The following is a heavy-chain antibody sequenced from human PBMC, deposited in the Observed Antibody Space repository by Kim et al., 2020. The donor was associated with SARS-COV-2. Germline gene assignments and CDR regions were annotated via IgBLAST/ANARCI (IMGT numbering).Heavy chain of an antibody. Sequence: ASVKVSCKASGYTFTSYGISWVRQAPGQGLEWMGWISAYNGNTNYAQKLQGRVTMTTDTSTSTAYMELRSLRSDDTAVYYCARGAQCCSGSGSYYNPSKFHYYYYYGMDVWGQGTTVTVSS. CDR3: ARGAQCCSGSGSYYNPSKFHYYYYYGMDV. CDR1: GYTFTSYG. J-gene: IGHJ6*02. CDR2: ISAYNGNT. D-gene: IGHD3-10*01. V-gene: IGHV1-18*04.